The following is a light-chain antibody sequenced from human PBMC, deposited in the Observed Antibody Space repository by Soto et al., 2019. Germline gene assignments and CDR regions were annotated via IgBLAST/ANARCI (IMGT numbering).Light chain of an antibody. J-gene: IGLJ2*01. CDR1: TSDVGGYNY. CDR3: CSYAGSYTV. CDR2: DVS. V-gene: IGLV2-11*01. Sequence: QSALNQPRSVSGSPGQSVSISCTGTTSDVGGYNYVSWYQQHPGKAPKLMIYDVSKRPSGVPDRFSGSKSGNTASLTISGLQAEDEADYYGCSYAGSYTVFGGGTQLTVL.